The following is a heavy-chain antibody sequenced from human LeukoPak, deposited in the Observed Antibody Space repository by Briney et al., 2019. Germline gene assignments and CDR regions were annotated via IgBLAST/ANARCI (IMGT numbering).Heavy chain of an antibody. CDR2: INPNSGGT. CDR3: ARGAVAGTGKFDY. CDR1: GYTFTGYY. J-gene: IGHJ4*02. D-gene: IGHD6-19*01. V-gene: IGHV1-2*02. Sequence: VASVKVSCKASGYTFTGYYMHWVRQAPGQGLEWMGWINPNSGGTNYAQKFQGRVTMTRDTSISTAYMELSRLRSDDTAVYYCARGAVAGTGKFDYWGQGTLVTVSS.